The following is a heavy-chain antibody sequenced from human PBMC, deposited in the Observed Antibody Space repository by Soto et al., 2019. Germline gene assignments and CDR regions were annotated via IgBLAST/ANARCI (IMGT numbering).Heavy chain of an antibody. CDR2: INHSGST. V-gene: IGHV4-34*01. CDR3: ARGLGNCSGGSCFPYYFDY. D-gene: IGHD2-15*01. Sequence: SETLSLTCAVYCGSFSGYYWSWIRRPPGKGLEWIGEINHSGSTNYNPSLKSRVTISVDTSKNQFSLKLSSVTAADTAVYYCARGLGNCSGGSCFPYYFDYWGQGTLVTVSS. J-gene: IGHJ4*02. CDR1: CGSFSGYY.